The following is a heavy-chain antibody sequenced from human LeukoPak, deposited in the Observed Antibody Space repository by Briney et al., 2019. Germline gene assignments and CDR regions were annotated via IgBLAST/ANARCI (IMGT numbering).Heavy chain of an antibody. CDR1: EFTFSSYT. CDR3: ARAGYSYGPRDFDY. V-gene: IGHV3-21*01. J-gene: IGHJ4*02. CDR2: ISSSSTYM. Sequence: GGSLRLCCAASEFTFSSYTMNCVRQVPGKGLEWGSSISSSSTYMYYADSVKGRFTISRGNAKNSLYLQMNSLRDEDTAVYHCARAGYSYGPRDFDYWGKGTLVTVSS. D-gene: IGHD5-18*01.